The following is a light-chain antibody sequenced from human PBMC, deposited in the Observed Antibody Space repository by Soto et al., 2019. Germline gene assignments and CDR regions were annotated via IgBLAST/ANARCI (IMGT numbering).Light chain of an antibody. CDR1: SSDVGGYNY. Sequence: QSVLTQPASVSGSPGQSITISCTGASSDVGGYNYVSWYQQYPGKAPKLMIYGVTNRPSGVSNRFSGSKTGNTASLIISGLQAEDEAYYYCFSHRGGDSHVFGTGTKVTV. J-gene: IGLJ1*01. CDR3: FSHRGGDSHV. V-gene: IGLV2-14*01. CDR2: GVT.